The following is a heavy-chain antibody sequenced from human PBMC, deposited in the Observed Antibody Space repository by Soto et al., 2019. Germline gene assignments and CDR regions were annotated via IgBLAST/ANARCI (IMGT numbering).Heavy chain of an antibody. Sequence: GGSLRLSCAASGFTFGSHAMSWVRQAPGKGLEWVSAISGSVGSTFYADSVRGRFTISRDNPKNTLSLQMDSLRPEDTAVYYCAKHHCSSSSCIKYFDLWGQGTLVTVSS. V-gene: IGHV3-23*01. J-gene: IGHJ4*02. CDR2: ISGSVGST. CDR3: AKHHCSSSSCIKYFDL. CDR1: GFTFGSHA. D-gene: IGHD2-2*01.